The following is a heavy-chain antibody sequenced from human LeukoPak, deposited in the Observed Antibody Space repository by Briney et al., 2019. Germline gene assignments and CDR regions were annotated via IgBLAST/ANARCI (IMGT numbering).Heavy chain of an antibody. CDR1: GFTFSSYS. CDR2: ISSSSYI. CDR3: ARGSRGYYDSSGYGRDY. V-gene: IGHV3-21*01. J-gene: IGHJ4*02. D-gene: IGHD3-22*01. Sequence: GGSLRLSCAASGFTFSSYSMNWVRQAPGKGLEWVSSISSSSYIYYADSVKGRFTISRDNAKNSLYLQMNSLRAEDTAVYYCARGSRGYYDSSGYGRDYWGQGTLVTVSS.